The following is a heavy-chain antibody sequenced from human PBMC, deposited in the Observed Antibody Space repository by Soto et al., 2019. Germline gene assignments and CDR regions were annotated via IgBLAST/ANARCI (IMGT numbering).Heavy chain of an antibody. Sequence: SETLSLTCTVSGGSISSGGYYCSWIRQHPGKGLEWIGYIYYSGSTYYNLSLKSRVTISVDTSKNQFSLKLSSVTAADTAVYYCARDIQGSGWSNCFDPWGQRTLVTVSS. CDR1: GGSISSGGYY. D-gene: IGHD6-19*01. CDR3: ARDIQGSGWSNCFDP. J-gene: IGHJ5*02. V-gene: IGHV4-31*03. CDR2: IYYSGST.